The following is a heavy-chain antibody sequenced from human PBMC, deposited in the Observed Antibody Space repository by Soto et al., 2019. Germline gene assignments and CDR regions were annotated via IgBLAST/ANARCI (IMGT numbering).Heavy chain of an antibody. CDR1: GFTFSNYV. J-gene: IGHJ1*01. D-gene: IGHD3-22*01. V-gene: IGHV3-30-3*01. CDR3: AREDESSGYAGTFRH. Sequence: QVQLVESGGDVVEPGRSLRLSCAASGFTFSNYVMHWVRQATGKGLEWVALVSGDDNKHYADSVKDRFIISRDNSKNKLNLEMNSLRVEDSALYYCAREDESSGYAGTFRHWGQGTLVTVSP. CDR2: VSGDDNK.